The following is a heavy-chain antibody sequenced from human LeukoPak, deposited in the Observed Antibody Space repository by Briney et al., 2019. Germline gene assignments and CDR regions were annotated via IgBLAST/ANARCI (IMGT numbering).Heavy chain of an antibody. Sequence: GGSLRLSCAASGFTFSAYWMHWVRQAPGKGLVWVSRINTDGSSPTYAASVKGRFTISRDNAKNTLYLQMNSLTAEDTAVYYCANDYGDKLDYWGQGTLVAVSS. V-gene: IGHV3-74*01. J-gene: IGHJ4*02. CDR2: INTDGSSP. CDR1: GFTFSAYW. CDR3: ANDYGDKLDY. D-gene: IGHD4-23*01.